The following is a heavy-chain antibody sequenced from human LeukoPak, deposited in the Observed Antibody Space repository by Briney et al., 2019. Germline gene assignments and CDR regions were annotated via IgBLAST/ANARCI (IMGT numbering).Heavy chain of an antibody. D-gene: IGHD6-13*01. CDR2: IYYSGST. J-gene: IGHJ4*02. CDR1: GGSISSSSYY. V-gene: IGHV4-39*01. Sequence: PSGTLSLTCTVSGGSISSSSYYWGWIRQPPGKGLEWIGSIYYSGSTYYNPSLKSRVTISVDTSKNQFSLKLSSVTAADTAVYYCARLRYSSSCFDCWGQGTLVTASS. CDR3: ARLRYSSSCFDC.